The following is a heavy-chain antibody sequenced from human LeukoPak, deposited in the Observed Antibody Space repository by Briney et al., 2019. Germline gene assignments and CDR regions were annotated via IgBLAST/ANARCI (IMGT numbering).Heavy chain of an antibody. CDR3: ARSNMELSYAFDI. D-gene: IGHD1-26*01. Sequence: GGSLRLSCAASGFTFSSYSMNWVRQAPGKGLEWVSSISSSSSYIYYADSVKGRFTISRDNAKNSLYLQMNSLRAEDTAVYYCARSNMELSYAFDIWGQGTMVTVSS. CDR1: GFTFSSYS. V-gene: IGHV3-21*01. CDR2: ISSSSSYI. J-gene: IGHJ3*02.